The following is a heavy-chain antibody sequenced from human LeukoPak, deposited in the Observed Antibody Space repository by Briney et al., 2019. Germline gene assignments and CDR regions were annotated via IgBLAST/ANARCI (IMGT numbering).Heavy chain of an antibody. J-gene: IGHJ6*03. CDR3: ARFDGQYEDYYYYYMDV. V-gene: IGHV1-18*01. CDR2: ISAYNGNT. CDR1: GYTFTRYG. D-gene: IGHD2/OR15-2a*01. Sequence: GASVKVSCKASGYTFTRYGISWVRQAPGQGLEWMGWISAYNGNTNYAQKFQGRVTMTTDTSTSTAYMELRSLRSDDTAVYYCARFDGQYEDYYYYYMDVWGKGTTVTVSS.